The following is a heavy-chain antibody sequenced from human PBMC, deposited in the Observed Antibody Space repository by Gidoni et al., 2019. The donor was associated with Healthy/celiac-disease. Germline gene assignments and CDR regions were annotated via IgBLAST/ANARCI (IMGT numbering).Heavy chain of an antibody. D-gene: IGHD4-17*01. V-gene: IGHV3-48*02. CDR3: ARGPHDYGGNSAAFDI. Sequence: EVQLVESGGGVVKTGGSLRRTWAASGFTFSSDSMNWVRQDTGKGLEWVSYISSSSSTIYYAASVKGRFTISRDNAKTSLYLPMNSLRDEDTAVYYCARGPHDYGGNSAAFDIWGQGTMVTVSS. CDR2: ISSSSSTI. CDR1: GFTFSSDS. J-gene: IGHJ3*02.